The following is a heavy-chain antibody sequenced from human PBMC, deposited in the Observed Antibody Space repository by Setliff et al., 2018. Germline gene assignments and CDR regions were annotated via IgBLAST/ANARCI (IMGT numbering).Heavy chain of an antibody. V-gene: IGHV4-34*01. Sequence: PSETLSLTCAVYGGSFSGYYWSWIRQPPGKGLEWIGYIYYSGSTYYNPSLKSRVTISVDTSKNQYSLKLNSVTAADMAVYYCAREQWLDPPGYYYMDVWAKGTTVTVSS. J-gene: IGHJ6*03. CDR1: GGSFSGYY. CDR2: IYYSGST. D-gene: IGHD6-19*01. CDR3: AREQWLDPPGYYYMDV.